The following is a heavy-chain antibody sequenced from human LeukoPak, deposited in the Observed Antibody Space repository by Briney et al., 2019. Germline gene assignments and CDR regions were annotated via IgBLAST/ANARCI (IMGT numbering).Heavy chain of an antibody. CDR3: VRVPPFITVVRGVIIQPAPPDV. Sequence: RGASVKVSCKASGYTFTSYDINWVRQATGQGLEWMGWMNPNSGNTGYAQKFQGRVTITRNTSISTAYMELSSLRSEDTAVYYCVRVPPFITVVRGVIIQPAPPDVWGQGTTVTVSS. CDR2: MNPNSGNT. D-gene: IGHD3-10*01. V-gene: IGHV1-8*03. CDR1: GYTFTSYD. J-gene: IGHJ6*02.